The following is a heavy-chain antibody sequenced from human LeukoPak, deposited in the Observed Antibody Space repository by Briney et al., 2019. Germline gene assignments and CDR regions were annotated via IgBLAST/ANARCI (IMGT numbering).Heavy chain of an antibody. CDR1: GGSISSYY. CDR3: ARDATYDILTGYYRGPFYMDV. D-gene: IGHD3-9*01. J-gene: IGHJ6*03. V-gene: IGHV4-4*07. CDR2: IYTSGST. Sequence: PSETLSLTCTVSGGSISSYYWSWIRQPAGKGLEWIGRIYTSGSTNYNPSLKSRVTMSVDTSKNQFSLKLSSVTAADTAVYYCARDATYDILTGYYRGPFYMDVWGKGTTVTVSS.